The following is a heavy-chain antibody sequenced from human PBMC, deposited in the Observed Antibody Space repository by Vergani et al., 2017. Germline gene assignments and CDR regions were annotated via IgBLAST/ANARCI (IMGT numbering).Heavy chain of an antibody. CDR1: GFTFSSYW. J-gene: IGHJ6*02. V-gene: IGHV3-7*01. CDR3: ARVNYYGSGSYYNVWNYYYYGMDV. D-gene: IGHD3-10*01. CDR2: IKQDGSEK. Sequence: EVQLLESGGGLAQPGGSLRLSCAASGFTFSSYWMSWVRQAPGKGLEWVANIKQDGSEKYYVDSVKGRFTISRDNAKNSLYLQMNSLRAEDTAVYYCARVNYYGSGSYYNVWNYYYYGMDVWGQGTTVTVSS.